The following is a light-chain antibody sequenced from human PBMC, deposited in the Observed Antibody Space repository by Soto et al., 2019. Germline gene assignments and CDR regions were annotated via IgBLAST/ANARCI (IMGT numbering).Light chain of an antibody. CDR2: GAS. V-gene: IGKV3-20*01. Sequence: EIVLTQSPGTLSLSPGERATPSCRASQSVSSSYLAWYQQKPGQAPRLLIYGASSRATGIPDRFSGSGSGTDFTLTISRLEPEDFAVYYCQQYGSSQGYTFGQGTKLEIK. CDR3: QQYGSSQGYT. J-gene: IGKJ2*01. CDR1: QSVSSSY.